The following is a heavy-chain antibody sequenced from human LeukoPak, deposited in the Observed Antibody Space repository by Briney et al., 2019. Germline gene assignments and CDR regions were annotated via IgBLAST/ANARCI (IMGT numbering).Heavy chain of an antibody. V-gene: IGHV1-69*05. CDR3: ARDAAGHYDILTGYYAPGDAFDI. Sequence: GSSVKVSCKASGGTFSSYAISWVRQAPGQGLEWMGGIIPIFGTANYAQKFQGRVTITTDESTSTAYMELCSLRSEDTAVYYCARDAAGHYDILTGYYAPGDAFDIWGQGTMVTVSS. D-gene: IGHD3-9*01. J-gene: IGHJ3*02. CDR1: GGTFSSYA. CDR2: IIPIFGTA.